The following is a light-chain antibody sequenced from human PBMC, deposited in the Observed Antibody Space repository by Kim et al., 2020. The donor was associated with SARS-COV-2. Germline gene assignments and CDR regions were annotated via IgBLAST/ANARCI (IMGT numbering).Light chain of an antibody. Sequence: ASVGDRVTITCRAGQDISNDFTWYQQSPRKVPILLIYCASTLQSGVPSLFSGSGSGTDFTLTISSLQPEDVATYYCQKYNAAPWTFGQGTKLYIK. V-gene: IGKV1-27*01. CDR2: CAS. CDR1: QDISND. CDR3: QKYNAAPWT. J-gene: IGKJ1*01.